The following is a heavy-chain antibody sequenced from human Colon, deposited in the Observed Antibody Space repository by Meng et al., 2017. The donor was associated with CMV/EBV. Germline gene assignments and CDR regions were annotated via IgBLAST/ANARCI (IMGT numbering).Heavy chain of an antibody. Sequence: SSSSGSYYWGWIRQPPVKGLEWIGTIYYSGSSSRRSTYYNPSLKSRVTILVDTSKSQVSLKLTSMTAADTAVYYCARDVDATLHFDYWGQGTLVTVSS. D-gene: IGHD3-16*01. CDR2: IYYSGSS. CDR1: SSSSGSYY. V-gene: IGHV4-39*07. CDR3: ARDVDATLHFDY. J-gene: IGHJ4*02.